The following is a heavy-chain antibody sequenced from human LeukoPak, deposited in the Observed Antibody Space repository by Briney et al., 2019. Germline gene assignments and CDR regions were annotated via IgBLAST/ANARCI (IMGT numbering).Heavy chain of an antibody. CDR2: IIDSGGST. V-gene: IGHV3-23*01. CDR3: AKGGSSSFGY. Sequence: GGSLRLSCAASGFTFSSYAMNWVRQAPGKGLEWVSGIIDSGGSTYYADSVKGRFTISRDNSKNTLYLQMSSLRAEDTAVYYCAKGGSSSFGYWGQGTLVTVSS. D-gene: IGHD6-6*01. CDR1: GFTFSSYA. J-gene: IGHJ4*02.